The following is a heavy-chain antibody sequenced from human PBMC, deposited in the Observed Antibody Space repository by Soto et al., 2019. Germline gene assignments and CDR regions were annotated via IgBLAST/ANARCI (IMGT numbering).Heavy chain of an antibody. CDR3: ARGVYDYWSGYYAGSGLDV. V-gene: IGHV4-59*13. J-gene: IGHJ6*02. CDR2: IYYSGNT. D-gene: IGHD3-3*01. CDR1: GDSMSPFY. Sequence: QVPLQESGPGLVKPSETLSLTCTVSGDSMSPFYWNWIRQSPGKGLEWIGYIYYSGNTNYNPSLKSRVAISVDPSKNQFYLKLSSVTAADTAVYYCARGVYDYWSGYYAGSGLDVWGQGTTVTVSS.